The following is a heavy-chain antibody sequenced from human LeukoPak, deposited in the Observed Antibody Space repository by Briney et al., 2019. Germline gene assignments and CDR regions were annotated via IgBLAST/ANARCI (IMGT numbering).Heavy chain of an antibody. Sequence: GGSLRLSCTASGFTFSDYYMSWIRQAPGKGLEWVGQIKTKTDGGTTDSAATVKGRFTISRDDSKSTLFLQMNSLKTEDTAIYYCTTLYGSGNYYWGQGTLVTVSS. CDR2: IKTKTDGGTT. J-gene: IGHJ4*02. V-gene: IGHV3-15*01. CDR1: GFTFSDYY. CDR3: TTLYGSGNYY. D-gene: IGHD3-10*01.